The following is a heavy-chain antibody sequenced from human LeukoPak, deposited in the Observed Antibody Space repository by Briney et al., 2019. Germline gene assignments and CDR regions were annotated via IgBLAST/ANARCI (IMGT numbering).Heavy chain of an antibody. CDR3: ARNGYDYVWDY. CDR2: IYYSGST. J-gene: IGHJ4*02. D-gene: IGHD3-16*01. Sequence: SETLSLTCTVSGGSISRYYWSWIRQPPGKGLEWIGYIYYSGSTNYNPSLKSRATISVDTSKNQFSLKLSSVTAADTAVYYCARNGYDYVWDYWGQGTLVTVSS. CDR1: GGSISRYY. V-gene: IGHV4-59*01.